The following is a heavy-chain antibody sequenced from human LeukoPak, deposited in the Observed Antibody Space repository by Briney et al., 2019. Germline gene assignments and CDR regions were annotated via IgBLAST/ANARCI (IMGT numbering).Heavy chain of an antibody. Sequence: SETLSLTCTVSGGSISSGDYYWSWIRQPPGKGLEWIGYIYYSGSTHYNPSLKSRVTISVDTSKNQFSLKLSSVTAADTAVYYCAREGRVSDFWSGYYYGMDVWGQGTTVTVSS. CDR3: AREGRVSDFWSGYYYGMDV. D-gene: IGHD3-3*01. CDR2: IYYSGST. V-gene: IGHV4-30-4*01. CDR1: GGSISSGDYY. J-gene: IGHJ6*02.